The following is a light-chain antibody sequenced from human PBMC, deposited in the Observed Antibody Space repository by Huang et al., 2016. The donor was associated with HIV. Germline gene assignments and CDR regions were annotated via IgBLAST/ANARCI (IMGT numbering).Light chain of an antibody. CDR1: QDISNY. Sequence: DIQMTQSPASLSASVGDSVTITCQASQDISNYLNWYQQKPGKAPKRLIYDASNLETGVPSRFSGTGSGTDFTFTISSLQPEDIATYYCQQYDNLPRTFGQGTRLEIK. J-gene: IGKJ5*01. V-gene: IGKV1-33*01. CDR3: QQYDNLPRT. CDR2: DAS.